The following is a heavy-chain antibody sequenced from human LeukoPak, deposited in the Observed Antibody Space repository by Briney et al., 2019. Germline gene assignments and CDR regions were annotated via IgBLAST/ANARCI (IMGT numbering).Heavy chain of an antibody. Sequence: SVKVSCKASGGTFSSYTISWVRQAPGQGLEWMGGIIPIFGTANYAQKFQGRVTITTDESTSTAYMELSSLRSEDTAVYYCARTKGGARFNDAFDIWGQGTMVTVSS. CDR2: IIPIFGTA. V-gene: IGHV1-69*05. CDR3: ARTKGGARFNDAFDI. J-gene: IGHJ3*02. CDR1: GGTFSSYT. D-gene: IGHD6-6*01.